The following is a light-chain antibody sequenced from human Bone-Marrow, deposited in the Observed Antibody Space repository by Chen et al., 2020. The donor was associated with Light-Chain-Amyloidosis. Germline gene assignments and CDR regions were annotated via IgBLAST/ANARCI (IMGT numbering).Light chain of an antibody. CDR1: DLPTKY. V-gene: IGLV3-25*03. CDR2: RET. J-gene: IGLJ2*01. Sequence: SYELTQSPSVSVSPGQTARITCSGDDLPTKYAYWYQQKPGQAPVLVIHRETERPSGISERFSGSSSGTTATLTISGVQAEDEADYHCQSADSSGTYEVIFGGGTKLTVL. CDR3: QSADSSGTYEVI.